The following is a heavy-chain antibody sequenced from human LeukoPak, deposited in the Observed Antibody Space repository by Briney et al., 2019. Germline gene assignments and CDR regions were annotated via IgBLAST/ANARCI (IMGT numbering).Heavy chain of an antibody. V-gene: IGHV1-2*02. D-gene: IGHD3-22*01. Sequence: GASVKVSCKASGYTFTGYYMHWVRQAPGQGLEWMGWINPNSGGTNYAQKFQGRVTMTRDTSISTAYMELSRLRSDNTAVYYCARVAGYYDSSGCVSDYWGQGTLVTVSS. CDR1: GYTFTGYY. CDR3: ARVAGYYDSSGCVSDY. J-gene: IGHJ4*02. CDR2: INPNSGGT.